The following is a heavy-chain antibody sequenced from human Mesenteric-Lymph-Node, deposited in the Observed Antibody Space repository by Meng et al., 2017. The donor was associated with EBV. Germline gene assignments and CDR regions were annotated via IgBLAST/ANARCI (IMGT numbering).Heavy chain of an antibody. CDR1: GGSISSSSYN. CDR2: IYYSGTT. D-gene: IGHD1-26*01. J-gene: IGHJ4*02. V-gene: IGHV4-39*01. Sequence: LQLPESGPGLVKPSETLSLPFIFSGGSISSSSYNWGWIRQPPGRGLEWIGSIYYSGTTYYNPSLKGRVTISVDTSKNQFSLKLSSVTAADTAVYYCATQRSGSYSCWGQGTLVTVSS. CDR3: ATQRSGSYSC.